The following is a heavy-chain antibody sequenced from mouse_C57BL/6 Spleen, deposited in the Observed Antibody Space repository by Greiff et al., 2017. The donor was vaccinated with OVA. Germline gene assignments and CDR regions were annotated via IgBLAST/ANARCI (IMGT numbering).Heavy chain of an antibody. CDR2: IYPGNSDT. CDR3: TRPIYYDYDAMDY. J-gene: IGHJ4*01. CDR1: GYTFTSYW. D-gene: IGHD2-1*01. V-gene: IGHV1-5*01. Sequence: EVQLQQSGTVLARPGASVKMSCKTSGYTFTSYWMHWVKQRPGQGLEWIGAIYPGNSDTSYNQKFKGKAKLTAVTSASTAYMELSSLTNDDSAVYYGTRPIYYDYDAMDYWGQGTSVTVSS.